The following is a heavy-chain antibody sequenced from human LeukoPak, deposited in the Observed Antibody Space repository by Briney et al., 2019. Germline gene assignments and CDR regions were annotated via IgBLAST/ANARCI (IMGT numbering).Heavy chain of an antibody. CDR3: AAQGYSSGWYMYY. CDR1: GGSISSYH. Sequence: SETLSLTCTVSGGSISSYHWSWIRQPREKGLEWIGHIYYSGSNTYNPSLENRVIISVDTSKNQFSLKLSSVTAADTAVYYCAAQGYSSGWYMYYWGQGTLVTVSS. J-gene: IGHJ4*02. V-gene: IGHV4-59*08. CDR2: IYYSGSN. D-gene: IGHD6-19*01.